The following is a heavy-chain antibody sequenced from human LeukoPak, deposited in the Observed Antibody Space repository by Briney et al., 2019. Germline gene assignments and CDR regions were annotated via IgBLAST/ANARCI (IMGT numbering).Heavy chain of an antibody. J-gene: IGHJ4*02. V-gene: IGHV4-34*01. Sequence: SETLSLTCAVYGGSFSGYYWSWIRQPPGKGLEWIGEINHSGSTNYNPSLKSRVTISVETSKNQFSLKLSSVTAADTAVYYCARGRSTVTDYWGQGTLVTVSS. CDR1: GGSFSGYY. D-gene: IGHD4-17*01. CDR3: ARGRSTVTDY. CDR2: INHSGST.